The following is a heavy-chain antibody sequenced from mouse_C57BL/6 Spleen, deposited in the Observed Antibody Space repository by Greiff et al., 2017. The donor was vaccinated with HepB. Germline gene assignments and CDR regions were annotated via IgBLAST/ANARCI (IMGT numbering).Heavy chain of an antibody. CDR2: INPSNGGT. CDR3: ARADYDYDGGVWFAY. J-gene: IGHJ3*01. D-gene: IGHD2-4*01. Sequence: QVQLQQPGTELVKPGASVKLSCKASGYTFTSYWMHWVKQRPGQGLEWIGNINPSNGGTNYNAKFKSKATLTVDKSSSTAYMQLSSLTSEDSAVYYCARADYDYDGGVWFAYWGQGTLVTVSA. CDR1: GYTFTSYW. V-gene: IGHV1-53*01.